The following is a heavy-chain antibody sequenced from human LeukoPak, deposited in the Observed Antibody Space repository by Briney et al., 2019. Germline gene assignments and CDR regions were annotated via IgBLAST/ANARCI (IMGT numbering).Heavy chain of an antibody. D-gene: IGHD3-22*01. CDR3: TRLVYSYDNGGRDN. V-gene: IGHV3-73*01. J-gene: IGHJ4*02. Sequence: GGSLRLSCVVSGFTFSGSAFHWVRQASGKGLEWVGRIRTKANHYATTYAASVKGRFTISRDDSQNTTFLQMNSLETEDTAVYYCTRLVYSYDNGGRDNWGQGTLVTVSS. CDR2: IRTKANHYAT. CDR1: GFTFSGSA.